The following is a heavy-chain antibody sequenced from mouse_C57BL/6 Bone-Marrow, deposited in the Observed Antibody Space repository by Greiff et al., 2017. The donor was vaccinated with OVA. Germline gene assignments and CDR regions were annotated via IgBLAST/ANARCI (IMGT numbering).Heavy chain of an antibody. J-gene: IGHJ3*01. V-gene: IGHV1-50*01. Sequence: VQLQQSGAELVKPGASVKLSCKASGYTFTSYWMQWVKQRPGQGLEWIGEIDPSDSYTNYNQKFKGKATLTVDTSSSTAYMQLSSLTSEDSAVYYCARSGGYLFAYWGQGTLVTVSA. CDR3: ARSGGYLFAY. CDR1: GYTFTSYW. D-gene: IGHD2-2*01. CDR2: IDPSDSYT.